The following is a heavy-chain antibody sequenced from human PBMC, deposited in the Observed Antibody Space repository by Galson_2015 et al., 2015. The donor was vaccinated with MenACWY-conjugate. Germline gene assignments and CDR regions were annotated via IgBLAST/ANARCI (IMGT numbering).Heavy chain of an antibody. J-gene: IGHJ6*02. V-gene: IGHV6-1*01. D-gene: IGHD6-13*01. CDR3: ARGASLAAAGYYFYGLDV. CDR1: GDSVSSHSAA. CDR2: TYYRSRWYN. Sequence: CAISGDSVSSHSAAWTWIRQSPSRGLEGLGRTYYRSRWYNDYAVSVKSRITINPDTSKNQFSLQLNSVTPEDTAVYYCARGASLAAAGYYFYGLDVWGQGTTVTVSS.